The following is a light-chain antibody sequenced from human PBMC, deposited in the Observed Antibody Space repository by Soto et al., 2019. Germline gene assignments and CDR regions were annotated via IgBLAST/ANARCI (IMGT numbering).Light chain of an antibody. J-gene: IGKJ1*01. V-gene: IGKV1-8*01. CDR3: HQYYNYPRT. Sequence: AIRMTQSPSSFSSSTGDRVTITCRASQGISSYLAWYQQKPGKAPKLLIYAASTLQSGVPSRFSGSGSGTDCTLTISCLQSEDFAIYYCHQYYNYPRTFGQGTKVEIK. CDR2: AAS. CDR1: QGISSY.